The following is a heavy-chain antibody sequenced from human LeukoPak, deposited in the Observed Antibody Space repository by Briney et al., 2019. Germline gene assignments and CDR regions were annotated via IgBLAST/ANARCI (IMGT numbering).Heavy chain of an antibody. D-gene: IGHD1-26*01. CDR3: ARVRSGSYYFDY. V-gene: IGHV4-4*07. Sequence: SETLSLTCSVSGGSIGSYYWSWIRQPAGKGLEWIGRIYSSGITNYNPSLKSRVTLSVDTSKNQFSLKLNSVTAADTAFYYCARVRSGSYYFDYWGQGTLVTVSS. CDR1: GGSIGSYY. CDR2: IYSSGIT. J-gene: IGHJ4*02.